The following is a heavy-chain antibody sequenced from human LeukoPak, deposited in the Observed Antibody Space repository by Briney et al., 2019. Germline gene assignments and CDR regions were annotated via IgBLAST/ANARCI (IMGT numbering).Heavy chain of an antibody. CDR1: GGSISSGSYY. Sequence: SETLSLTCTVSGGSISSGSYYWSWIRQPAGKGLEWIGRIYTSGSTNYNPSLKSRVTISVDTSKNQFSLKLSSVTAADTAVYYCARGLSGRIYYYYYYMDVWGKGTTVTVSS. CDR3: ARGLSGRIYYYYYYMDV. J-gene: IGHJ6*03. CDR2: IYTSGST. V-gene: IGHV4-61*02. D-gene: IGHD1-26*01.